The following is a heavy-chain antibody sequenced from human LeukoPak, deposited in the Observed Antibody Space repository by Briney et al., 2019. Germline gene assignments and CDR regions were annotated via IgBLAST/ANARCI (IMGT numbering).Heavy chain of an antibody. D-gene: IGHD3-10*01. CDR1: GGSISSYY. CDR3: ARDSGGYYFDY. CDR2: IYYSGST. J-gene: IGHJ4*02. Sequence: PSETLSLTCTVSGGSISSYYWSWIRQPPGKGLEWIGYIYYSGSTNYNPSHKSRVTISVDTSKNQISLKLSSVTAADTAVYYCARDSGGYYFDYWGQGTPVTVSS. V-gene: IGHV4-59*01.